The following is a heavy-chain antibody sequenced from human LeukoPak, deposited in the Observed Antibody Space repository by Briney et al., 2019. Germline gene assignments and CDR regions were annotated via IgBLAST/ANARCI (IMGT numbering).Heavy chain of an antibody. CDR2: INHSGST. V-gene: IGHV4-34*01. J-gene: IGHJ5*02. Sequence: SETLSLTCAVYGGSFSGYYWSWIRQPPGKGLEWIGEINHSGSTNYNPSLKSQVTISVDTSKNQFSLKLSSVTAADTAVYYCARAGRYDYVWGSYRYINWFDPWGQGTLVTVSS. CDR1: GGSFSGYY. D-gene: IGHD3-16*02. CDR3: ARAGRYDYVWGSYRYINWFDP.